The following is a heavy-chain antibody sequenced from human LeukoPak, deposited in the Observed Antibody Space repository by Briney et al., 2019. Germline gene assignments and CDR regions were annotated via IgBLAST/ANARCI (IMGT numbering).Heavy chain of an antibody. J-gene: IGHJ6*02. CDR1: GFTFSSYG. Sequence: PGRSLRLSCAASGFTFSSYGMRWVRQAPGKGLEWVAVIWYDGSNKYYADSVKGRFTISRDNSKNTLYLQMNSLRAEDTAVYYCARTSTWIQPACYYGMDVWGQGTTVTVSS. CDR2: IWYDGSNK. CDR3: ARTSTWIQPACYYGMDV. D-gene: IGHD5-18*01. V-gene: IGHV3-33*01.